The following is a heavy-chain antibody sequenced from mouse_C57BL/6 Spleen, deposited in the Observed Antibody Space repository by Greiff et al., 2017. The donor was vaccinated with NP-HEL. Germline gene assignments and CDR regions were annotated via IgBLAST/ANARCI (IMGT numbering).Heavy chain of an antibody. D-gene: IGHD1-1*01. CDR2: IYPGDGDT. Sequence: VQLQQSGAELVKPGASVKISCKASGYAFSSYWMNWVKQRPGKGLEWIGQIYPGDGDTNYNGKFKGKATLTADKSSSTAYMQLSSLTSEDSAVYFCARGSYGSSSWFAYWGQGTLVTVSA. V-gene: IGHV1-80*01. CDR3: ARGSYGSSSWFAY. CDR1: GYAFSSYW. J-gene: IGHJ3*01.